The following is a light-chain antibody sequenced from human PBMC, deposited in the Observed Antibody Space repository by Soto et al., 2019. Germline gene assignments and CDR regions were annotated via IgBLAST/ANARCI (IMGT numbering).Light chain of an antibody. J-gene: IGKJ4*01. CDR2: AAS. Sequence: IQLTQSPSSLSASVGDRVTITCRASQGISSYLAWYQQKPGKAPKLLIYAASTLQSGVPSRFSGSGSGTDFTLTISCLQSEDFATYYCQQYYSYPLTFGGGTKVDIK. V-gene: IGKV1-9*01. CDR1: QGISSY. CDR3: QQYYSYPLT.